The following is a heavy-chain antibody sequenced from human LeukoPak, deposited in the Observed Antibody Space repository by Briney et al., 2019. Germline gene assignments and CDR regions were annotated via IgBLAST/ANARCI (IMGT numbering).Heavy chain of an antibody. CDR2: TNNDGSDT. J-gene: IGHJ4*01. CDR1: GFSFSNYW. CDR3: TRGNRGPDY. V-gene: IGHV3-74*01. D-gene: IGHD1/OR15-1a*01. Sequence: GGSLRLSCAASGFSFSNYWMHWVRQAPGKGLVWVSRTNNDGSDTVYADSVKGRFTISRDNANNTLSLQMNSLRVEDTGVYYCTRGNRGPDYWGQGTLVTVSS.